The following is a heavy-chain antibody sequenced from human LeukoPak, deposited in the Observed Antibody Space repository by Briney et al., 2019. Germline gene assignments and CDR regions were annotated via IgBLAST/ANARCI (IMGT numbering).Heavy chain of an antibody. J-gene: IGHJ6*02. CDR1: GGSISSYY. Sequence: SETLSLTCTVSGGSISSYYWSWIRQPPGKGLEWIGYIYYSGSTNYNPSLKSRVTISVDTSKNQFSLKLSSVTAADTAVYYCARGCDILTGYYIPGGVDVWGQGTTVTVSS. V-gene: IGHV4-59*01. CDR2: IYYSGST. CDR3: ARGCDILTGYYIPGGVDV. D-gene: IGHD3-9*01.